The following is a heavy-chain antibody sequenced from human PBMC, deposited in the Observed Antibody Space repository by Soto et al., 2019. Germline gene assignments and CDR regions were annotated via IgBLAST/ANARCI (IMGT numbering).Heavy chain of an antibody. CDR2: IFHTGVT. D-gene: IGHD3-9*01. Sequence: QVRLRESGPGLVKPSQTLSLSCSVSGGSMKSGDYYWSWIRQSPGKGLEWIGYIFHTGVTYYNPSLKTRATISMDTSRKQFSLKLRSVTAADTATYYCARAYYDVLTGFYVRYFDYWGQGTRVAVSS. CDR3: ARAYYDVLTGFYVRYFDY. V-gene: IGHV4-30-4*01. J-gene: IGHJ4*02. CDR1: GGSMKSGDYY.